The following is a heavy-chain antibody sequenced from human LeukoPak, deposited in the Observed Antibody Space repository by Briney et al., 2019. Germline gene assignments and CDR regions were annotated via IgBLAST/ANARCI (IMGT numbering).Heavy chain of an antibody. Sequence: SETVSLTCTVSGGSISSYYWSWTRQPPGKGLEWIGYIYTSGSTNYNPSLTSRVTISVDTSKNQFSLKLRSVTAADTAVYYCARSGRGYSYGPMYYFDYWGQGALVTVSS. D-gene: IGHD5-18*01. CDR2: IYTSGST. CDR1: GGSISSYY. CDR3: ARSGRGYSYGPMYYFDY. V-gene: IGHV4-4*08. J-gene: IGHJ4*02.